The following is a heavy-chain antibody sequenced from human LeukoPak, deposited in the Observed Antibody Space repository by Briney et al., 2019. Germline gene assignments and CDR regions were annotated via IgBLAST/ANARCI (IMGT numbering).Heavy chain of an antibody. Sequence: GGSLRLSCAASGFNFSSYAMSWVRQAPGKGLEWVSAISGSGGSTYYADSVKGRFTISRDNSKNTLYLQMNSLRAEDTAVYYCAKDRGYSYGYGYYYYGMDVWGQGTTVTVSS. CDR2: ISGSGGST. CDR3: AKDRGYSYGYGYYYYGMDV. D-gene: IGHD5-18*01. J-gene: IGHJ6*02. CDR1: GFNFSSYA. V-gene: IGHV3-23*01.